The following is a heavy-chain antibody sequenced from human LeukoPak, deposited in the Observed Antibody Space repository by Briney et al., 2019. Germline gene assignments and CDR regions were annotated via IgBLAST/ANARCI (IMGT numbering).Heavy chain of an antibody. D-gene: IGHD5-18*01. CDR3: ARDLWGHRGYSFGYHFDY. J-gene: IGHJ4*02. V-gene: IGHV3-7*01. CDR1: GFTFSSYW. Sequence: GGSLRLSCAASGFTFSSYWMSWVRQAPGKGLEWVANIKQDGSEKYYVDSVKGRFTISRDNAKNSLSLQMKSLTADDTAVYYCARDLWGHRGYSFGYHFDYWGQGTLLSV. CDR2: IKQDGSEK.